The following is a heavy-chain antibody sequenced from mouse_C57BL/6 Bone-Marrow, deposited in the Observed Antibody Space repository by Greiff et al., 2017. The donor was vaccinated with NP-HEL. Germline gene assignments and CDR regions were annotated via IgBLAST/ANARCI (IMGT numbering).Heavy chain of an antibody. Sequence: EVKLVESGGDLVKPGGSLKLSCAASGFTFSSYGMSWVRQTPDKRLEWVATISSGGSYTYYPDSVKGRFTISRDNAKYTLYLQMSSLKSEDTAMYYCARRGYFDYWGQGTTLTVSS. CDR3: ARRGYFDY. CDR1: GFTFSSYG. CDR2: ISSGGSYT. J-gene: IGHJ2*01. V-gene: IGHV5-6*02.